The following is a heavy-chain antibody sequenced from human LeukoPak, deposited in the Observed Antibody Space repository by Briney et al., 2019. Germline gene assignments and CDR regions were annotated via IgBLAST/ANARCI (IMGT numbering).Heavy chain of an antibody. V-gene: IGHV4-34*01. CDR3: ARGSSTRGFDP. CDR2: INHSGST. D-gene: IGHD6-13*01. Sequence: SETLSLTCAVYGGSFSGYYWSWIRQPPGKGLEWIGEINHSGSTNYNPSLKSRVTISVDTSKNQFSLKLSSVTAADTAVYYCARGSSTRGFDPWGQGTLVTVSS. J-gene: IGHJ5*02. CDR1: GGSFSGYY.